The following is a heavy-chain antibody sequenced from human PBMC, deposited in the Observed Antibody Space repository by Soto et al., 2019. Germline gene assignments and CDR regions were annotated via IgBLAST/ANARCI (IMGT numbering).Heavy chain of an antibody. CDR1: GGTFSSYA. J-gene: IGHJ4*02. CDR2: IIPIFGTA. Sequence: SVKVSCKASGGTFSSYAISWVRQAPGQGLEWMGGIIPIFGTANYAQKFQGRVTITADESTSTAYMELSSLRSEDTAVYYCARVGNYCSSGSCYSEYFDYWGQGTLVTVSS. D-gene: IGHD2-15*01. V-gene: IGHV1-69*13. CDR3: ARVGNYCSSGSCYSEYFDY.